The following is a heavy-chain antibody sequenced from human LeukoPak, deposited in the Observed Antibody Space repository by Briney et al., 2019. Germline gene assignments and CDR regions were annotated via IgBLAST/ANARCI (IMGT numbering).Heavy chain of an antibody. J-gene: IGHJ6*04. D-gene: IGHD3-16*01. V-gene: IGHV3-7*03. CDR3: AREGGGYYYGMDV. CDR2: IKQDGSGK. Sequence: GGSLRLSCAASGFTFSSYWMSWVRQAPGKGLEWVANIKQDGSGKYYVDSVKGRFTISRDNAKNSLYLQMNSLRAEDTAVYYCAREGGGYYYGMDVWGKGTTVTVSS. CDR1: GFTFSSYW.